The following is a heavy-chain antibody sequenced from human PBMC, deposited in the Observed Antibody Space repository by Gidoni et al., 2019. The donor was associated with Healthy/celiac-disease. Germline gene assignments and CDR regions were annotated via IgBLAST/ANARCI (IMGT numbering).Heavy chain of an antibody. V-gene: IGHV1-18*01. J-gene: IGHJ4*02. Sequence: QVQLVQSGAEVKKPGASVKVSCKASGYTFTSYGISWVRQAPGQGLEWMGWISAYNSNTNYAQKLQGRVTMTTDTSTSTAYMELRSLRSDDTAVYYCARAGTYYDYVWGSYLVIWGQGTLVTVSS. CDR1: GYTFTSYG. CDR2: ISAYNSNT. CDR3: ARAGTYYDYVWGSYLVI. D-gene: IGHD3-16*02.